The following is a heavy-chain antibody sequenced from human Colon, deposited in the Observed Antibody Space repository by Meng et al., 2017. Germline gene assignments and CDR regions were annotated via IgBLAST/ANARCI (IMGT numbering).Heavy chain of an antibody. CDR3: ARGLFDY. CDR2: IYYSGST. Sequence: GQLQESGPGLVQPSKSLSLTCTVSGGSISSGDYYWSWIRQPPGKGLEWIGYIYYSGSTYSNASLKSRVTISIDRSKNQFSLKLSSVTAADTAVYYCARGLFDYWGQGTLVTVSS. CDR1: GGSISSGDYY. V-gene: IGHV4-30-4*01. J-gene: IGHJ4*02.